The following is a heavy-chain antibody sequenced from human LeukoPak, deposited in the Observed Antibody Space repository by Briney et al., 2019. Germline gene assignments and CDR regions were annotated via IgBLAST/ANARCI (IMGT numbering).Heavy chain of an antibody. CDR3: AKESSMLRGPLVIYYFDF. CDR2: ISGGGGTT. D-gene: IGHD3-10*01. J-gene: IGHJ4*02. V-gene: IGHV3-23*01. Sequence: GGSLRLSCAASDFTFSTYAMSWVRQAPGRGLKWVSTISGGGGTTYYADSVKGRFTISRDNSKNTLYLQMNSLRAEDTAIYYCAKESSMLRGPLVIYYFDFWGQGTLVTVSS. CDR1: DFTFSTYA.